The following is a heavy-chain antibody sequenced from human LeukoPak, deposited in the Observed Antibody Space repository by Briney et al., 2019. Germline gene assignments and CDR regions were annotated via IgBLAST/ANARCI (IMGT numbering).Heavy chain of an antibody. CDR1: GFTFSSYA. J-gene: IGHJ4*02. Sequence: GGSLRLSCAASGFTFSSYAMHWVRQAPGKGLEWVAFIRYDGSNKYYADSVKGRFTISRDNSKNTLYLQMNNLRAEDTAVYYCAKDPRGHSYGRSWRYFDYWGQGTLVTVSS. D-gene: IGHD5-18*01. V-gene: IGHV3-30*02. CDR3: AKDPRGHSYGRSWRYFDY. CDR2: IRYDGSNK.